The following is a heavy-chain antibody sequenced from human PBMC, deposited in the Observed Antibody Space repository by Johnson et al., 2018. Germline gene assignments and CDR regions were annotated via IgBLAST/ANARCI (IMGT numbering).Heavy chain of an antibody. CDR2: ISYDGSNK. V-gene: IGHV3-30*03. J-gene: IGHJ6*02. CDR3: APCLEYYAAYYYYGMDV. D-gene: IGHD2/OR15-2a*01. Sequence: VQLVETGGGVVQHGRSLRLSCAASGFTFSSYGMHWVRQAPGKGLEWVAVISYDGSNKYYVDSVKGRFTISRDNAKNSLYLQMNSLRAEDTAVYYCAPCLEYYAAYYYYGMDVWGQGTTVTVSS. CDR1: GFTFSSYG.